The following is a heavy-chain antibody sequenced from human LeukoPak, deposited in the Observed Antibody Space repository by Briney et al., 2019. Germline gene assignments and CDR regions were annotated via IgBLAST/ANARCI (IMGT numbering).Heavy chain of an antibody. Sequence: PGKTLTLSCAASGFTFTRYDMHWVRQAPGKGLEWVAVVSNDETNKDYGNSVKGRFTIARDNSKNTLYLQMNSLRDDDTAVYYCVRGVGVSRFNYFNPWGQGTLVSVSS. J-gene: IGHJ5*02. CDR3: VRGVGVSRFNYFNP. CDR2: VSNDETNK. D-gene: IGHD6-13*01. CDR1: GFTFTRYD. V-gene: IGHV3-30*04.